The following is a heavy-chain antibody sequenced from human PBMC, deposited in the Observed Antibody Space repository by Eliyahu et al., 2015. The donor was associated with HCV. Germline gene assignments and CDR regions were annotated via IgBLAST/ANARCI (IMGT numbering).Heavy chain of an antibody. V-gene: IGHV3-9*01. D-gene: IGHD3-10*01. CDR2: ISWNSGSI. J-gene: IGHJ4*02. CDR3: AKDHGIWFGERGYYFDY. CDR1: GFXFDDYA. Sequence: EVQLVESGGGLVQPGRSLRLSCAASGFXFDDYAMHWVRQAPGKGLEXVSGISWNSGSIGYADSVKGRFTISRDNAKNSLYLQMNSLRAEDTALYYCAKDHGIWFGERGYYFDYWGQGTLVTVSS.